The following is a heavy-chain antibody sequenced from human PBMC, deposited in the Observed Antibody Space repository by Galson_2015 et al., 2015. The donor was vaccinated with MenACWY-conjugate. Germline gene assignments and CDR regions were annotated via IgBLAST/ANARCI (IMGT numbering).Heavy chain of an antibody. CDR2: IRYDGSTK. V-gene: IGHV3-30*02. CDR1: GFTFSNFA. J-gene: IGHJ2*01. Sequence: SLRLSCAASGFTFSNFAMHYVRQAPGKGLEWVAFIRYDGSTKLYADSVKGRLTISRDNSKNTLYLQMNSLTTEDTAVYYCAKDSRLHCGSDCYSYWYIDLWGRGTLVTVSS. D-gene: IGHD2-21*02. CDR3: AKDSRLHCGSDCYSYWYIDL.